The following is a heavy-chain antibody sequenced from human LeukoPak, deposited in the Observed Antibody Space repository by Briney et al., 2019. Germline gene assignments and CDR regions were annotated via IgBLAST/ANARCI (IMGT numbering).Heavy chain of an antibody. CDR2: ISGHSGNT. CDR3: ARDVLSGGLDVFDI. Sequence: GASVKVSCKTSGYTFTNYGISWVRQAPGQGLEWMGWISGHSGNTKYAQRLQGRVIITTDTSTSTAYMQLRSPKSDDTAVYYCARDVLSGGLDVFDIWGQGTMVTVSS. V-gene: IGHV1-18*01. CDR1: GYTFTNYG. D-gene: IGHD3-10*01. J-gene: IGHJ3*02.